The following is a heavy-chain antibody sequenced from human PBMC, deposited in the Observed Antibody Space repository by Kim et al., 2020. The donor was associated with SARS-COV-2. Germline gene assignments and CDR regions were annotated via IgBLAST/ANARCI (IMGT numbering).Heavy chain of an antibody. V-gene: IGHV4-34*01. D-gene: IGHD2-15*01. CDR2: INHSGST. CDR3: ARGRYCSGGSCYIQINWFDP. Sequence: SETLSLTCAVYGGSFSGYYWSWIRQPPGKGLEWIGEINHSGSTNYNPSLKSRVTISVDTSKNQFSLKLSSVTAADTAVYYCARGRYCSGGSCYIQINWFDPWGQGTLVTVSS. CDR1: GGSFSGYY. J-gene: IGHJ5*02.